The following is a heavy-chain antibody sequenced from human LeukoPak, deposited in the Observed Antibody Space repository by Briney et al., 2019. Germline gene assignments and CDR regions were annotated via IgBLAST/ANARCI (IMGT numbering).Heavy chain of an antibody. CDR3: AKGPGMATVKRYLDY. V-gene: IGHV3-30*18. J-gene: IGHJ4*02. CDR2: ISYDGSNK. D-gene: IGHD5-24*01. CDR1: GFTFSSYG. Sequence: EPGGSLRLSCAASGFTFSSYGMHWVRQAPGKGLEWVAVISYDGSNKYYADSVKGRFTISRDNSKNTLYLQMNSLRAEDTALYYCAKGPGMATVKRYLDYWGQGTLVTASS.